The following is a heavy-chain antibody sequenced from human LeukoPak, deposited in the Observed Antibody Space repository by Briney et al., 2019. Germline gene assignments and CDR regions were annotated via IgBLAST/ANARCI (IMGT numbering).Heavy chain of an antibody. CDR3: AHRLCPAAGPCIFDY. D-gene: IGHD6-13*01. CDR2: FYWDDDK. V-gene: IGHV2-5*02. Sequence: GSGPTLVNPTQTLTQTCTFSGVSLSTSGVGVAWIRQPPGKALEWLALFYWDDDKRYSPSLKSRLTITKDTSRNQVVLTMTDVDPVDTATYYCAHRLCPAAGPCIFDYWGQGTLVTVSS. J-gene: IGHJ4*02. CDR1: GVSLSTSGVG.